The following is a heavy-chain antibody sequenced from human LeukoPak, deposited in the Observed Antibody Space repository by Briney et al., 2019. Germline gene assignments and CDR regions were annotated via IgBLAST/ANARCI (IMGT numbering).Heavy chain of an antibody. CDR3: ARESCSGGSCYYGGNSGLY. CDR2: INPSDGST. Sequence: EASVKVSCKASGYTFTSYYIHWVRQAPGQGLEWMGIINPSDGSTSYAQKFQGRVTMTRDMSTSTVYMELSSLRSDDTAVYYCARESCSGGSCYYGGNSGLYWGQGTLVAVSS. J-gene: IGHJ4*02. V-gene: IGHV1-46*01. CDR1: GYTFTSYY. D-gene: IGHD2-15*01.